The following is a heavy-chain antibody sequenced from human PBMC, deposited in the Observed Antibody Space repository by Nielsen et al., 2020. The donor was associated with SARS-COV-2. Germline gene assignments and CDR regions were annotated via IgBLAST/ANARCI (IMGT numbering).Heavy chain of an antibody. CDR1: GYTFTSYG. V-gene: IGHV1-18*01. CDR3: AREVGYCSSTSCYRSPYYYYGMDV. J-gene: IGHJ6*02. D-gene: IGHD2-2*02. CDR2: ISAYNGNT. Sequence: ASVKVSCKASGYTFTSYGISWVRQAPGQGLEWMGWISAYNGNTNYAQKLQGRVTMTTDTSTSTAYMELRSLRSDDTAVYYCAREVGYCSSTSCYRSPYYYYGMDVWGQGTTVTVSS.